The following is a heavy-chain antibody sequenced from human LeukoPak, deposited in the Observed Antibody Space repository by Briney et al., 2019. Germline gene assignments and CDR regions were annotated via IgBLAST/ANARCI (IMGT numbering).Heavy chain of an antibody. CDR1: GHTFTGYY. CDR2: INPNSGGT. J-gene: IGHJ4*02. V-gene: IGHV1-2*02. Sequence: ASVKVSCKASGHTFTGYYMHWVRQAPGQGLEWMGWINPNSGGTSYAQKFQGRVTMTRDTSISTAYMELSRLRSDDTAVYYCARDAVRGGMITFGGVHRYFDYWGQGTLVTVSS. D-gene: IGHD3-16*01. CDR3: ARDAVRGGMITFGGVHRYFDY.